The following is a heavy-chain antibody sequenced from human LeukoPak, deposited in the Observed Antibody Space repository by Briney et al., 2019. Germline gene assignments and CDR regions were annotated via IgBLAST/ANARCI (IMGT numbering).Heavy chain of an antibody. CDR2: ISSSSSTI. J-gene: IGHJ4*02. CDR3: ARVGEWELLYY. CDR1: GFTFSSYS. D-gene: IGHD1-26*01. Sequence: GGSLRLSCAASGFTFSSYSMNWVRQAPGKGVEWVSYISSSSSTIYYADSVKGRFTISRDNAKNSLYLQMNSLRAEDTAVYYCARVGEWELLYYWGQGTLVTVSS. V-gene: IGHV3-48*01.